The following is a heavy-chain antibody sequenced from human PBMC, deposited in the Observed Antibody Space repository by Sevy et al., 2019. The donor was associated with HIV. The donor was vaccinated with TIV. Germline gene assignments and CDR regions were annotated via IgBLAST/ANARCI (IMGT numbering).Heavy chain of an antibody. D-gene: IGHD1-26*01. J-gene: IGHJ4*02. CDR2: VNSDGSNT. CDR1: GFTFSSYW. V-gene: IGHV3-74*01. Sequence: GGSLRLSCATSGFTFSSYWFHWVRQAPGKGLEWVTGVNSDGSNTNYADSVKGRFTISRYCAKDTLCLQMNALRAEDTAVYFCVAANSWEDYWGQGTLVTVSS. CDR3: VAANSWEDY.